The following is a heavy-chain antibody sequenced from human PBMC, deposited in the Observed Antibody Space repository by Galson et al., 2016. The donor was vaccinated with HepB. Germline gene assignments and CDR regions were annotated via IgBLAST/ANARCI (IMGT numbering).Heavy chain of an antibody. Sequence: SCKASGYILTGYYVHWVRQAPGQGLEWMGWIDPRSGGTIYAENFQGRVTMTRDTSINAAYMKLSRLRSADTAVYYCARLRRIVTTGSWSSPSYFDYWGQGTLVTVSS. CDR1: GYILTGYY. D-gene: IGHD1-26*01. CDR3: ARLRRIVTTGSWSSPSYFDY. CDR2: IDPRSGGT. V-gene: IGHV1-2*02. J-gene: IGHJ4*02.